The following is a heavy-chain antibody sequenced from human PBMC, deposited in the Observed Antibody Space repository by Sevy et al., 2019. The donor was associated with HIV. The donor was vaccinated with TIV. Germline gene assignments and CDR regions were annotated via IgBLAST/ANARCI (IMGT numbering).Heavy chain of an antibody. D-gene: IGHD4-17*01. Sequence: GGSLRLSCSASGFAFSAYWMVWVRQGPGKGLEWVANIKQDGSEQNYVDSVEGRFTISRDNGKNLLYLQMNDLRAEDTGGFSWAGGGGGFYGDYPFDYWGHGTLVTVSS. J-gene: IGHJ4*01. CDR3: AGGGGGFYGDYPFDY. V-gene: IGHV3-7*01. CDR1: GFAFSAYW. CDR2: IKQDGSEQ.